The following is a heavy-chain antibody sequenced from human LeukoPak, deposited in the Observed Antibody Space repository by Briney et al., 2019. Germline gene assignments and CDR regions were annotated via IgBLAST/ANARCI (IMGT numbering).Heavy chain of an antibody. CDR1: GFTFSDHF. Sequence: GGSLRLSCAVSGFTFSDHFLDWVRQAPGKGLEWVGRSRNKAKSYTTEYAASVKGRFTISRDDSKNSLYLQMNNLRTEDTAVYYCVRVGSVAGSDYLDYWGQGTLVTVPS. CDR3: VRVGSVAGSDYLDY. CDR2: SRNKAKSYTT. V-gene: IGHV3-72*01. J-gene: IGHJ4*02. D-gene: IGHD6-19*01.